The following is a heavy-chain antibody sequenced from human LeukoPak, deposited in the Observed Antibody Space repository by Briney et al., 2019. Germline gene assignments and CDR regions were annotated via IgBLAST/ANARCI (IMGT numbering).Heavy chain of an antibody. V-gene: IGHV1-18*01. J-gene: IGHJ4*02. D-gene: IGHD3-10*01. CDR1: GYTFTTYG. CDR3: VRDDYGSGSYVVFDY. Sequence: ASVKVSCKASGYTFTTYGISWVRQAPGQGLEWTGGISAYNGDTNYAQKFQGRVTMTTDTSTSTAYMELRSLRSDDTAIYFCVRDDYGSGSYVVFDYWGQGTLVTVSS. CDR2: ISAYNGDT.